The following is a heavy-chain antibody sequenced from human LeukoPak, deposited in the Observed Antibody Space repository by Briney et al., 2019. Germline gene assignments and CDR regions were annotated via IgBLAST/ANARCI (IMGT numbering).Heavy chain of an antibody. Sequence: GRSLRLSCAASGFTFSSYSMNWVRQAPGKGLEWVSSISSSSSYIYYADSVKGRFTISRDNAKNSLYLQMNSLRAEDTAVYYCARHFYYDYVWGSPPFRPTPYFDYWGQGTLVTVSS. J-gene: IGHJ4*02. CDR2: ISSSSSYI. CDR3: ARHFYYDYVWGSPPFRPTPYFDY. D-gene: IGHD3-16*01. CDR1: GFTFSSYS. V-gene: IGHV3-21*01.